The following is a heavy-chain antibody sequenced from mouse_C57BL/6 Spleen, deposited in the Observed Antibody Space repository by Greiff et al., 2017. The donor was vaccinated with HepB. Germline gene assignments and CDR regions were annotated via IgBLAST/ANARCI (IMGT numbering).Heavy chain of an antibody. CDR3: ARGRNLLNAMDY. Sequence: VQLQQSGPELVKPGASVKISCKASGYAFSSSWMNWVKQRPGKGLEWIGRIYPGDGDTNYNGKFKGKATLTADKSSSTAYMQLSSLTSEDSAVYFCARGRNLLNAMDYWGQGTSVTVSS. CDR1: GYAFSSSW. CDR2: IYPGDGDT. J-gene: IGHJ4*01. V-gene: IGHV1-82*01. D-gene: IGHD1-1*01.